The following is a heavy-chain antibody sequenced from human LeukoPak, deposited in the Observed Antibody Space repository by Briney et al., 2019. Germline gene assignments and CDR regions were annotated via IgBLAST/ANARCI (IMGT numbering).Heavy chain of an antibody. J-gene: IGHJ1*01. CDR1: GGSISSYY. V-gene: IGHV4-59*01. Sequence: SETLSLTCTFSGGSISSYYWNWIRQPPGKGLEWIGYIYYSGTTNYNPSLKSRVTISVDTSKNQFSLKLSSVTAADTAVYYCAREEYSSSWYQYFQHWGQGTLVTVSS. D-gene: IGHD6-13*01. CDR3: AREEYSSSWYQYFQH. CDR2: IYYSGTT.